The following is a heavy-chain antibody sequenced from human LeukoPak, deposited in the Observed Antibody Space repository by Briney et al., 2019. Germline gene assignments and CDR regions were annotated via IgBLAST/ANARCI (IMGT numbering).Heavy chain of an antibody. D-gene: IGHD3-10*01. V-gene: IGHV4-59*01. CDR3: VGEKSFFGEAI. CDR1: GVSITTYY. Sequence: ETLSLTCTVSGVSITTYYWNWVRQPPGKGLEWIGHMFYSGTTSYNPSLKSRVAISVDTFKSRVSLTVTSVTAADTAVYYCVGEKSFFGEAIWSQGTLVTVSS. J-gene: IGHJ3*02. CDR2: MFYSGTT.